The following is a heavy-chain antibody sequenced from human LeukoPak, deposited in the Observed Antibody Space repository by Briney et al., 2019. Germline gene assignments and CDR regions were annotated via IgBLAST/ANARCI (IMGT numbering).Heavy chain of an antibody. CDR1: GYTFTSYY. J-gene: IGHJ4*02. D-gene: IGHD6-19*01. CDR2: INPSGGST. Sequence: ASVNVSCTASGYTFTSYYMHWVRQAPGQGLEWMGIINPSGGSTSYAQTFQGRVTMTRDTSTSTVYMELSSLRSEDTAVYYCARYSSGWYYFDYWGQGTLVTVSS. CDR3: ARYSSGWYYFDY. V-gene: IGHV1-46*01.